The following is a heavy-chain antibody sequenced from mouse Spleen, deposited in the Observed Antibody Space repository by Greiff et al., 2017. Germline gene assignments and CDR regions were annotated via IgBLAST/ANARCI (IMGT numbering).Heavy chain of an antibody. Sequence: EVNVVESEGGLVQLGSSMKLSCTASGFTFSDYYMAWVRQVPEKGLEWVANINYDGSSTYYLDSLKSRFIISRDNAKNILYLQMSSLKSEDTATYYCARAYYDYDYFDYWGQGTTLTVSS. CDR1: GFTFSDYY. CDR2: INYDGSST. D-gene: IGHD2-4*01. CDR3: ARAYYDYDYFDY. V-gene: IGHV5-16*01. J-gene: IGHJ2*01.